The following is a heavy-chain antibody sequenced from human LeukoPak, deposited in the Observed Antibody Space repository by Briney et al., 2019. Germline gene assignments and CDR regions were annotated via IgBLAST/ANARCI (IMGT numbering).Heavy chain of an antibody. D-gene: IGHD6-19*01. J-gene: IGHJ4*02. CDR3: SRGSGWLSVY. V-gene: IGHV3-49*03. CDR1: GFTFSDYL. Sequence: GGSLRLSCTASGFTFSDYLMSWFRQAPGKGLEWIGFISGGTTEYAASVKGRFTISRDDSTSIAYLQMNSLTTEDTAVYYCSRGSGWLSVYWGQGTLVTASS. CDR2: ISGGTT.